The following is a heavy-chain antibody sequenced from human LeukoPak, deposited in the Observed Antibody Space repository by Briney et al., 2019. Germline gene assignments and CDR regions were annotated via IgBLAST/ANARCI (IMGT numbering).Heavy chain of an antibody. V-gene: IGHV1-8*01. J-gene: IGHJ1*01. CDR2: MNPNSGNT. CDR1: GYTFTSYD. Sequence: ASVKVSCKASGYTFTSYDINWVRQATGQGLEWMGWMNPNSGNTGYAQKFQGRVTMTRNTSISTAYMELSSLRSEDTAVYYCARGRTGRYFDRLTLRYWGQGTLVTVSS. CDR3: ARGRTGRYFDRLTLRY. D-gene: IGHD3-9*01.